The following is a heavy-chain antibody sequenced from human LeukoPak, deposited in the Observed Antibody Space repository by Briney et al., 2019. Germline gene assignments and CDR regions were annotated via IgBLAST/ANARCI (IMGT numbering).Heavy chain of an antibody. CDR3: TRVVHGYLGRYGMDV. D-gene: IGHD5-18*01. CDR2: ISGSGGST. J-gene: IGHJ6*02. CDR1: GFTFSSYA. V-gene: IGHV3-23*01. Sequence: PGGSLRLSCAASGFTFSSYAMSWVRQAPGKGLEWVSAISGSGGSTYYADSVKGRFTISRDNSKNTLYLRMNSLRAGDTAVYYCTRVVHGYLGRYGMDVWGQGTTVSVSS.